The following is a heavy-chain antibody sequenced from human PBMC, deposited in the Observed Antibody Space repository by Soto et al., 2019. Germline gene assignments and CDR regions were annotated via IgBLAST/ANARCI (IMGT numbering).Heavy chain of an antibody. Sequence: PSETLSLTCTVSGGSISSGDYYWSWIRQPPGKGLEWIGYIYYSGSTYYNPSLRSRVTISVDTSKNQFSLKLSSVTAADTAVYYCARAWQWLGNYFDYWGQGTLVTVSS. CDR1: GGSISSGDYY. CDR2: IYYSGST. V-gene: IGHV4-30-4*01. D-gene: IGHD6-19*01. CDR3: ARAWQWLGNYFDY. J-gene: IGHJ4*02.